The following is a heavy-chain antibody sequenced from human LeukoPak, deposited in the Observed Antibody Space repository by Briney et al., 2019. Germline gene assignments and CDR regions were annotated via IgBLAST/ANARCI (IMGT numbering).Heavy chain of an antibody. V-gene: IGHV4-34*01. CDR1: VGSFSGYY. CDR2: PNHSGST. CDR3: ARGLSPRINMVRGVRPPFRGVFDY. D-gene: IGHD3-10*01. J-gene: IGHJ4*02. Sequence: SETLSLTCAVYVGSFSGYYWSWIPQPPGKGLEWIGEPNHSGSTNSNPSLKSRVTISVDTSKNQFCLKLSSVAAADTAVYYCARGLSPRINMVRGVRPPFRGVFDYWGQGTLVTVS.